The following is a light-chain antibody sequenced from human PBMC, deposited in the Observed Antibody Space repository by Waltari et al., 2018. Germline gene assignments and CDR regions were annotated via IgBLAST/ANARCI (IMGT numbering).Light chain of an antibody. CDR1: SSAVWNYNL. CDR2: EFS. V-gene: IGLV2-23*02. J-gene: IGLJ1*01. Sequence: QSALTQPAPVSGSPGPSITIPSTGTSSAVWNYNLPSWYQQPPGKAPKPILYEFSQRPSGFSNRFSGSKSGNTASLTISGLQPEDETDYYCCSYAGHSTYVFGTGTKVTVL. CDR3: CSYAGHSTYV.